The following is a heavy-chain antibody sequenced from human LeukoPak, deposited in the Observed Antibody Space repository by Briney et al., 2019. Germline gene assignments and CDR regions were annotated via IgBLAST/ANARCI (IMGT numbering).Heavy chain of an antibody. CDR1: GYTFTSYY. D-gene: IGHD4-11*01. CDR3: ARDAFPTVTLLNWFDA. J-gene: IGHJ5*02. V-gene: IGHV1-46*01. CDR2: INPSGGST. Sequence: GASVKVSCKASGYTFTSYYMHLVRQAPGQGLEWMGIINPSGGSTSYAQKFQGRVTMTRDTSTSTVYMELSSLRSEDTVVYYCARDAFPTVTLLNWFDAGGQGTLVTLSS.